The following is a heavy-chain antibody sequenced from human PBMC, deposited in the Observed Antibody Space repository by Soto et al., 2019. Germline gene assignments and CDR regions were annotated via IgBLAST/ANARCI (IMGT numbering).Heavy chain of an antibody. J-gene: IGHJ6*02. D-gene: IGHD1-26*01. Sequence: GGSLRLSCAASGFTFDDYAMHWVRQAPGKGLEWVSGISWNSGSIGYADSVKGRFTISRDNAKNSLYLQMNSLRAEDTALYYCAKEVGATGYYYYGMDVWGQGTTVTVSS. CDR1: GFTFDDYA. V-gene: IGHV3-9*01. CDR3: AKEVGATGYYYYGMDV. CDR2: ISWNSGSI.